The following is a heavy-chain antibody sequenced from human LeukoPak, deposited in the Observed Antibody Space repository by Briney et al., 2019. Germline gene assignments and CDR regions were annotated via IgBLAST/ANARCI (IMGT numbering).Heavy chain of an antibody. CDR3: ARALWFGETFPAY. D-gene: IGHD3-10*01. Sequence: GGTLRLSCAASGFIFSNYEMNWVRQAPGKGLEWVSYITSDGTDMYYADSVKGRFTISRDNAKNSLYLQMNGLRTEDTAVYYCARALWFGETFPAYWGQGTLVTVSS. V-gene: IGHV3-48*03. CDR1: GFIFSNYE. CDR2: ITSDGTDM. J-gene: IGHJ4*02.